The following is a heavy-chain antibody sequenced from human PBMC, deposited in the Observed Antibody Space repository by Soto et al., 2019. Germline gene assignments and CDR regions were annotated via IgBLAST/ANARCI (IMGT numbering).Heavy chain of an antibody. CDR1: GFTFSSYG. D-gene: IGHD2-2*01. CDR2: IWYDGSNK. J-gene: IGHJ3*02. V-gene: IGHV3-33*01. Sequence: VQLVESGGGVVQPGRSLRLSCAASGFTFSSYGMHWVRQAPGKGLEWVAVIWYDGSNKYYADSVKGRFTISRDNSKNTLYLQMNSLRAEDTAVYYCAREGELGYCSSTSCYQGVAAFDIWGQGTMVTVSS. CDR3: AREGELGYCSSTSCYQGVAAFDI.